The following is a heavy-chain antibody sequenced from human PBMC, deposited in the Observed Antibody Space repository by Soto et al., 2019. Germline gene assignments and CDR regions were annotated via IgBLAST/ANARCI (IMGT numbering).Heavy chain of an antibody. CDR2: ISAYNGNT. Sequence: GASVKVSCKASGYTFTSYGISWVRQAPGQGLEWMGGISAYNGNTNYAQKLQGRVTMTTDTSTSTAYMELRSLRSDDTAVYYCAREGVVPAAIRDYYYYGMDVWGQGTTVTVSS. CDR3: AREGVVPAAIRDYYYYGMDV. D-gene: IGHD2-2*01. V-gene: IGHV1-18*01. J-gene: IGHJ6*02. CDR1: GYTFTSYG.